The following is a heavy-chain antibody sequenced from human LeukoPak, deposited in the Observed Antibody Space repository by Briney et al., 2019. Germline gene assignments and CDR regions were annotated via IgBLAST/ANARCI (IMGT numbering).Heavy chain of an antibody. V-gene: IGHV1-46*01. D-gene: IGHD3-22*01. CDR3: ARGGNYSDSSGYYFRDDLDY. J-gene: IGHJ4*02. CDR1: GYTFTSYY. CDR2: INPSGGST. Sequence: ASVKVSCKASGYTFTSYYMHWVRQAPGQGLEWMGIINPSGGSTSYAQEFQGRVTMTRATSTSTVYMELSSLRSEDTAVYYCARGGNYSDSSGYYFRDDLDYWGQGTLVTVSS.